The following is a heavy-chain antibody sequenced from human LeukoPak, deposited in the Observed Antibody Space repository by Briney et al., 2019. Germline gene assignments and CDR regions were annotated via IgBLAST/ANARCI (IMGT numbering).Heavy chain of an antibody. D-gene: IGHD6-13*01. CDR1: GGTFSSYA. CDR3: ASFSSSSWYHFDY. CDR2: IIPIFGTA. J-gene: IGHJ4*02. V-gene: IGHV1-69*05. Sequence: ASVKVSCKASGGTFSSYAISWVRQAPGQGLEWMGGIIPIFGTANYAQKFQGRVTITTDESTSTAYMELSSLRSEDTAVYYCASFSSSSWYHFDYWGQGALVTVSS.